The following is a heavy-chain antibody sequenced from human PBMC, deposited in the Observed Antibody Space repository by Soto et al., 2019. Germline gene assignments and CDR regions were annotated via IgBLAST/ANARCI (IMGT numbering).Heavy chain of an antibody. CDR3: ARRITIFGVVIIRKSDAFDI. J-gene: IGHJ3*02. D-gene: IGHD3-3*01. V-gene: IGHV4-34*01. Sequence: SETLSLTCAVYGGSFSGYYWSWIRQPPGKGLEWIGEINHSGSANDNPSLKSRVTISVDTSKNQLSLKLRSVTAADTAVYYCARRITIFGVVIIRKSDAFDIWGQGTMVT. CDR2: INHSGSA. CDR1: GGSFSGYY.